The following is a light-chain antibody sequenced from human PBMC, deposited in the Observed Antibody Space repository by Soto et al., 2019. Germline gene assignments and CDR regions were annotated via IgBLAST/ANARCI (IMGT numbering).Light chain of an antibody. CDR1: QSVSSN. J-gene: IGKJ1*01. CDR3: QQYNNWLVRT. Sequence: EIVMTQSPATLSVSPGERATLSCRASQSVSSNLAWYQQKPGQALRLLIYGASTRATGIPARFSGSGSGTEFTLTISSLQSEDFAVYYCQQYNNWLVRTFGQGTKVEIK. CDR2: GAS. V-gene: IGKV3-15*01.